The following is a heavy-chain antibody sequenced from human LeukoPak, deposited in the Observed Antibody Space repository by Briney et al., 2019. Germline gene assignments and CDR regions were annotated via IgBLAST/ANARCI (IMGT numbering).Heavy chain of an antibody. CDR1: GYSISSGYY. V-gene: IGHV4-38-2*02. J-gene: IGHJ3*02. CDR2: IYHSGST. Sequence: SETLSLTCTVSGYSISSGYYWGWIRQPPGKGLEWIGRIYHSGSTYYNPSLKSRVTISVDTSKNQFSLKLSSVTAADTAVYYFAKGGYDFWSGYSIGAFDIWGQGTMVTVSS. D-gene: IGHD3-3*01. CDR3: AKGGYDFWSGYSIGAFDI.